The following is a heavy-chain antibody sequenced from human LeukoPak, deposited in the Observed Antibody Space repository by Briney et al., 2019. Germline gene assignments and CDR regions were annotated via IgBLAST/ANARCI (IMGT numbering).Heavy chain of an antibody. J-gene: IGHJ6*03. V-gene: IGHV3-48*01. Sequence: GGSLRLSCAASGFTFSSYSMNWVRQAPGKGVEWVSYISSSSSTIYYADSVKGQFTISRDNAKNSLYLQMNSLRAEDTAVYYCARAYYDSSGYYYMDVWGKGTTVTVSS. CDR2: ISSSSSTI. D-gene: IGHD3-22*01. CDR1: GFTFSSYS. CDR3: ARAYYDSSGYYYMDV.